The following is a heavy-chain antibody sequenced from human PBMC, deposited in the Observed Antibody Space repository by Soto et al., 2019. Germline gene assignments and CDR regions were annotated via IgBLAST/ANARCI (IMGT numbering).Heavy chain of an antibody. J-gene: IGHJ6*02. CDR2: LSYDGVYT. D-gene: IGHD3-22*01. V-gene: IGHV3-30*18. Sequence: QMRLVESGGGVVQPGRSLRLSCLVSGFTLGYYGTHWVRQAPGKGPEWVAHLSYDGVYTAYADSVKGRFTISSDSSKITLFLQMDSLTTDDTAVYYCAKGQRGSSVGMDVWGQGTNVTVSS. CDR3: AKGQRGSSVGMDV. CDR1: GFTLGYYG.